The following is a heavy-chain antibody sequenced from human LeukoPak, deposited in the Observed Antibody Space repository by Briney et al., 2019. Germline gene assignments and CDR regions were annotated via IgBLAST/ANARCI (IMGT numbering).Heavy chain of an antibody. V-gene: IGHV1-69*05. J-gene: IGHJ6*03. D-gene: IGHD6-6*01. CDR1: GGTFSSYA. CDR2: IIPIFGTA. Sequence: SVKVSCKASGGTFSSYAISWVRQAPGQGLEWMGGIIPIFGTANYAQKFQGRVTITTDESTSTAYMELSSLRSEDTAVYYCARDEWYSSSSVYYYYMDVWGKGTTVTVSS. CDR3: ARDEWYSSSSVYYYYMDV.